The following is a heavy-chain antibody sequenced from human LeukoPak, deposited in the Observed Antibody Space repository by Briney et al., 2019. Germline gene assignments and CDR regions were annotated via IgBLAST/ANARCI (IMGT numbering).Heavy chain of an antibody. D-gene: IGHD3-22*01. Sequence: GGSLRLSCAASGFTFSSYSMNWVRQAPGKGPEWVSSISSSSSYIYYADSVKGRFTISRDNAKNSLYLQMNSLRAEDTAVYYCARSEYYYDSSGYYYLDYWGQGTLVTVSS. CDR1: GFTFSSYS. V-gene: IGHV3-21*01. CDR2: ISSSSSYI. CDR3: ARSEYYYDSSGYYYLDY. J-gene: IGHJ4*02.